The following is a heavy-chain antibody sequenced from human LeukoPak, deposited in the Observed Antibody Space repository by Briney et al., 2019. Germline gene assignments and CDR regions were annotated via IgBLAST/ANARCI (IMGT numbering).Heavy chain of an antibody. D-gene: IGHD5-18*01. CDR3: AKTAMAHYYYYYMDV. Sequence: GGSLRLSCAVSGFTFNNYAMHWVRQAPGKGLEWVAVASYDGHNNYYADSVKGRFTISRDNSKNTLYLQMNSLRAEDTAVYYCAKTAMAHYYYYYMDVWGKGTTVTISS. CDR1: GFTFNNYA. J-gene: IGHJ6*03. CDR2: ASYDGHNN. V-gene: IGHV3-30*04.